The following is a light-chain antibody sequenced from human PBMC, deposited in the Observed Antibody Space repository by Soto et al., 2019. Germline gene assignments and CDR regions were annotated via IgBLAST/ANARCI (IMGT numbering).Light chain of an antibody. J-gene: IGKJ1*01. CDR1: QDINRW. CDR2: NAD. CDR3: QQFSLYWA. V-gene: IGKV1-5*01. Sequence: DIQMTQCPSTLSGSVGDRVTITWRASQDINRWLAWYQQKPGKAPKILIYNADTLESGVPSRFSGSGYGTEFILTISSLQPDDFATYYCQQFSLYWAFGQGTKVDIK.